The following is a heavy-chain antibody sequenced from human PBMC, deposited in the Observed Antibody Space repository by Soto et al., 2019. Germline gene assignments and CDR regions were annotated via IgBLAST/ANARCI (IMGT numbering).Heavy chain of an antibody. D-gene: IGHD2-2*01. V-gene: IGHV3-7*05. CDR3: ARDKVDIVVVSAATHYYYYGMDV. CDR1: GFTFSSYW. CDR2: IKQDGSEK. J-gene: IGHJ6*04. Sequence: EVQLVESGGGLVQPGGSLRLSCAASGFTFSSYWMSWVRQAPGKGLEWVANIKQDGSEKYYVDSVKGRFTISRDNAKNSLYLQMNSLRAEDTAVYYCARDKVDIVVVSAATHYYYYGMDVWGKGNTVTVSS.